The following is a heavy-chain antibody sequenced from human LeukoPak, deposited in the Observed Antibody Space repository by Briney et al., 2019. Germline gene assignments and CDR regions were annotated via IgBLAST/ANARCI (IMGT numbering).Heavy chain of an antibody. J-gene: IGHJ4*02. D-gene: IGHD6-25*01. CDR1: GFTFSDSY. CDR2: ISSSGSAI. V-gene: IGHV3-11*04. Sequence: PGGSLRLSSAASGFTFSDSYMNSIRHTPGKGPEWVSYISSSGSAISYADSVKGRFTMSRDNANNSLYLQMNSLRAEDTAVYYCARAPRLLDYWGQGTLVTVSS. CDR3: ARAPRLLDY.